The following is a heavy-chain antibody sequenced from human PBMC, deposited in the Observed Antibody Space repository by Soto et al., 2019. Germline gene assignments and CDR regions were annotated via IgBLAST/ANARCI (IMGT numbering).Heavy chain of an antibody. CDR3: ATRDSSRFY. J-gene: IGHJ4*02. V-gene: IGHV4-4*02. CDR2: SHQSGNT. CDR1: GVSISSHDW. D-gene: IGHD6-13*01. Sequence: QVQLQESGPGLVKPSGTLSLTCAVSGVSISSHDWWTWVRQPPGKGLEWIGESHQSGNTNYNSSHESRVTISVDKSKNQFPLKLTSVTVADTAVYYCATRDSSRFYWGQGTLVTVSS.